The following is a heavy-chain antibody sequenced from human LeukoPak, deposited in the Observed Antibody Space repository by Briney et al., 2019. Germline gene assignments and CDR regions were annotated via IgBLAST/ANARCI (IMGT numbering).Heavy chain of an antibody. CDR1: GFTVSSNY. J-gene: IGHJ6*02. CDR3: ASSIAVAGLYYYYGMDV. D-gene: IGHD6-19*01. Sequence: PGGSLRLSCAASGFTVSSNYMSWVRQAPGKGLEWVSVIYSGGNTYYADSVKGRFTISIDNSKNTLYLQMNSLRAEDTAVYYCASSIAVAGLYYYYGMDVWGQGTTVTVSS. CDR2: IYSGGNT. V-gene: IGHV3-66*01.